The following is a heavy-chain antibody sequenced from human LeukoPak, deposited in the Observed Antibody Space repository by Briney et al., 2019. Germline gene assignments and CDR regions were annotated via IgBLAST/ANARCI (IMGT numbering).Heavy chain of an antibody. CDR2: IIPIFGTA. V-gene: IGHV1-69*13. D-gene: IGHD4-17*01. Sequence: ASVKVSCKASGYTFTSYYMHWVRQAPGQGLEWMGGIIPIFGTANYAQKFQGRVTITADESTSTAYMELSSLRSEDTAVYYCARSDDYGDYAINWLDPWGQGTLVTVSS. J-gene: IGHJ5*02. CDR3: ARSDDYGDYAINWLDP. CDR1: GYTFTSYY.